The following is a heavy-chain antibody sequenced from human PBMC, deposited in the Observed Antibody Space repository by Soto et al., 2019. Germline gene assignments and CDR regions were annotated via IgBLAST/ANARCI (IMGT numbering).Heavy chain of an antibody. CDR2: INPNNGGT. CDR3: ARAPASGSFDI. V-gene: IGHV1-2*02. CDR1: GYTFTVYF. Sequence: ASVKVSCKASGYTFTVYFIHWLRQAPGQGLEWMGWINPNNGGTMFARKFEGRVAMTRDTSISTVYMELTSLRSDDTAVFYCARAPASGSFDIWGQGTMVTVSS. J-gene: IGHJ3*02.